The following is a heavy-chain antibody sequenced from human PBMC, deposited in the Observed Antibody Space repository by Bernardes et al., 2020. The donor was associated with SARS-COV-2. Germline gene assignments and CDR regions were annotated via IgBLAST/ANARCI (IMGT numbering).Heavy chain of an antibody. CDR2: VYHIGTT. CDR1: GGSITNSY. V-gene: IGHV4-59*13. Sequence: ETLSLTCSVSGGSITNSYWNWIRQPPGKGLEWVGYVYHIGTTSYNPSLKGRVTISRDTSKSQFSLTLRSVTAADTALYYCARDPGLFFTGSFDSWGHGTLVTVSS. CDR3: ARDPGLFFTGSFDS. J-gene: IGHJ4*01.